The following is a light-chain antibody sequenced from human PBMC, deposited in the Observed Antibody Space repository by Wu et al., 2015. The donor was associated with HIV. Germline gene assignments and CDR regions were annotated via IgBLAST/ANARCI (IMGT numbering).Light chain of an antibody. CDR1: QSVSSSY. CDR2: NAS. J-gene: IGKJ4*01. Sequence: EIVLTQSPATLSLSPGERATLSCGASQSVSSSYLAWYQQKPGLAPRLLIYNASSRATGIPDRFSGSGSGTDFTLTISRLEPEDFAIYYCQQRSDGLSFGGGTKVEIK. V-gene: IGKV3D-20*02. CDR3: QQRSDGLS.